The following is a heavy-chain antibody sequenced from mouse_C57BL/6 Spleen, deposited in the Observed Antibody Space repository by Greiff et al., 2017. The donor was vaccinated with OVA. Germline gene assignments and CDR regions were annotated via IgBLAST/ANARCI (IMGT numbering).Heavy chain of an antibody. V-gene: IGHV1-82*01. Sequence: VQLQQSGPELVKPGASVKISCKASGYAFSSSWMNWVKQRPGKGLEWIGRIYPGDGDTNYNGKFKGKATLTADKSSSTAYMQLSSLTSEDSAVYFCARGGSGFHYYAMDYWGQGTSVTVSS. CDR1: GYAFSSSW. D-gene: IGHD3-2*02. CDR2: IYPGDGDT. CDR3: ARGGSGFHYYAMDY. J-gene: IGHJ4*01.